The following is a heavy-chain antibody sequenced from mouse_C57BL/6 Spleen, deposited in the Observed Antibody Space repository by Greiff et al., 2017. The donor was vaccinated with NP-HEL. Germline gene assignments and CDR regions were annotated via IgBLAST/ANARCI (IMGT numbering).Heavy chain of an antibody. CDR3: ARAYDYDGGDAMDY. J-gene: IGHJ4*01. V-gene: IGHV1-50*01. D-gene: IGHD2-4*01. CDR1: GYTFTSYW. CDR2: IDPSDSYT. Sequence: QVQLQQPGAELVKPGASVKLSCKASGYTFTSYWMQWVNQRPGQGLEWIGEIDPSDSYTNYNQKFKGKATLTVDTSSSTAYMQLSSLTSEDSAVYYCARAYDYDGGDAMDYWGQGTSVTVSS.